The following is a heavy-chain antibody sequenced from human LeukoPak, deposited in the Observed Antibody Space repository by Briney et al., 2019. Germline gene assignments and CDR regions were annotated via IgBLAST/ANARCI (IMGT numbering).Heavy chain of an antibody. J-gene: IGHJ4*02. Sequence: ASVKVSCKASGYTFTSYAMHWVRQAPGQRLEWMGWINAGNGNTKYSQKFQGRVTITRDTSASTAYMELSSPRSEDTAVYYCARDLRGDYGDYFLDYWGQGTLVTVSS. D-gene: IGHD4-17*01. CDR3: ARDLRGDYGDYFLDY. CDR2: INAGNGNT. V-gene: IGHV1-3*01. CDR1: GYTFTSYA.